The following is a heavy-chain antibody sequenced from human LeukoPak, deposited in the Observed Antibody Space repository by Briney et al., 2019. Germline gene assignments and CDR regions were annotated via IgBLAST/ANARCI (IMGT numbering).Heavy chain of an antibody. D-gene: IGHD5-12*01. CDR2: IKSKTDGGTT. Sequence: PGGSLRLSCAASGFTFSNAWMSWVRQAPGKGLEWVGRIKSKTDGGTTDYAAPVKGRFTMSRDDSKNTLYLQMNSLKTEDTAVYYCTTDQGYSGYDSYYFDYWGQGTLVTVSS. CDR1: GFTFSNAW. J-gene: IGHJ4*02. V-gene: IGHV3-15*01. CDR3: TTDQGYSGYDSYYFDY.